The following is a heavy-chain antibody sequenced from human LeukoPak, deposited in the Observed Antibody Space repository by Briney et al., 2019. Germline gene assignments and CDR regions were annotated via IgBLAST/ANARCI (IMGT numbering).Heavy chain of an antibody. CDR3: ARLARDFWSGYPNYFDY. Sequence: PGGSLRLSCAASGFTFSSYWMSWVRQAPGKGLEWVANIKQDGSEKYYVDSVKGRFTISRDNAKNSLYLQMNSLRAEDTAVYYCARLARDFWSGYPNYFDYWGQGTLVTVSS. J-gene: IGHJ4*02. D-gene: IGHD3-3*01. CDR2: IKQDGSEK. V-gene: IGHV3-7*01. CDR1: GFTFSSYW.